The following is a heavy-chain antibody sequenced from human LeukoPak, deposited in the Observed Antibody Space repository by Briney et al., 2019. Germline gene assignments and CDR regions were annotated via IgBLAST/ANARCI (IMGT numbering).Heavy chain of an antibody. D-gene: IGHD3-10*01. CDR2: ISYDGSNK. Sequence: GGSLRLSCAASGFTFSSYGMHWVRQAPGKGLEWVAVISYDGSNKYYADSVKGRFTISRDNSKNTLYLQTNSLRAEDTAVYYCAKDQSGSAYYYYGMDVWGQGTTVTVSS. V-gene: IGHV3-30*18. CDR3: AKDQSGSAYYYYGMDV. CDR1: GFTFSSYG. J-gene: IGHJ6*02.